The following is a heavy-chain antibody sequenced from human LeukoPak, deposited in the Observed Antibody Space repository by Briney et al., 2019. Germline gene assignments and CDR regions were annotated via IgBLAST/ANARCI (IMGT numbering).Heavy chain of an antibody. V-gene: IGHV3-74*01. CDR3: VRETFIAMVGSHALDI. Sequence: PGGSLRLSCVASGFTFSSSWMHWARQAPGKGLVWVSRIYSDGRTTDYADSVRGRFTISRDNAKNMLYLQMSGLNAEDTAVYYCVRETFIAMVGSHALDIWGQGTMVTVSS. D-gene: IGHD6-19*01. J-gene: IGHJ3*02. CDR2: IYSDGRTT. CDR1: GFTFSSSW.